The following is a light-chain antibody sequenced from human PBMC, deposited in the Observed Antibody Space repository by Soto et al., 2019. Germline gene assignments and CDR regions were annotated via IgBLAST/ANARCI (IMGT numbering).Light chain of an antibody. CDR3: QRDYHWPPPLT. V-gene: IGKV3-15*01. J-gene: IGKJ4*02. CDR1: QSVSSN. Sequence: EIVMTQSPATLSVSPGERATLSCRASQSVSSNLAWYQQKPGQAPRLLIYGASTRATGIPARFSGSGSGTESTLTVGSLQSEDFAVYSCQRDYHWPPPLTVGGGTMVEVK. CDR2: GAS.